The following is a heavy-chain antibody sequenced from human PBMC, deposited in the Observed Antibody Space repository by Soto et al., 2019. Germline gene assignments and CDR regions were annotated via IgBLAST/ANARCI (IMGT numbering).Heavy chain of an antibody. V-gene: IGHV6-1*01. CDR1: GDSVSSNSSA. J-gene: IGHJ3*02. CDR2: TYYRSKLYN. D-gene: IGHD6-13*01. Sequence: SQTLSLTFVISGDSVSSNSSAWNCISQSPSRGLEWLGRTYYRSKLYNDYAVSVKSRITINPDTSKNQFSLQLNSVTPEDTAVYYCARDPRGIADPRGNDAFDIWGQGTMVTVS. CDR3: ARDPRGIADPRGNDAFDI.